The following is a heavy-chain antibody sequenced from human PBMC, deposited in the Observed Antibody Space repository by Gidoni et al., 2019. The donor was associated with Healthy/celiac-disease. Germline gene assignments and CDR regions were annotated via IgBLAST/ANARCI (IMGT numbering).Heavy chain of an antibody. D-gene: IGHD6-13*01. CDR3: ASTRGSWYLDY. J-gene: IGHJ4*02. Sequence: WVRQAPGQGLEWMGWISAYNGNTNYAQTLQGRVTMTTDTSTSTAYMELRSLRSDDTAVYYCASTRGSWYLDYWGQGTLVTVSS. V-gene: IGHV1-18*01. CDR2: ISAYNGNT.